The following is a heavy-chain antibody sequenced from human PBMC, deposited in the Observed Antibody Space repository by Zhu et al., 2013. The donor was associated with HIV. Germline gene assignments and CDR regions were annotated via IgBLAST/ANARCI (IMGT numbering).Heavy chain of an antibody. V-gene: IGHV1-69*06. CDR2: IIPIFGTA. Sequence: QVQLVQSGAEVKKPGSSVKVSCKASGGTFSSYAISWVRQAPGQGLEWMGGIIPIFGTANYAQKFQGRVTITADKSTSTAYMELSSLRSEDTAVYYCSENGASFGDRKGLRLTWGQGTLVRPSPQ. CDR3: SENGASFGDRKGLRLT. CDR1: GGTFSSYA. D-gene: IGHD3-10*01. J-gene: IGHJ4*02.